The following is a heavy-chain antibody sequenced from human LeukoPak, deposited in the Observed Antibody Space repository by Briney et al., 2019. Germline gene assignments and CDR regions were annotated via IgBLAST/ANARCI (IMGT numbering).Heavy chain of an antibody. CDR2: FDPEDGET. Sequence: ASVKFSCKVSGYTLTELSMHWVRQAPGKGLEWMGGFDPEDGETIYAQKFQGRVTMTEDTSTDTAYMELSSLRSEDTAVYYCATGAPGPSTSDIVFDYWGQGTLVTVSS. V-gene: IGHV1-24*01. CDR3: ATGAPGPSTSDIVFDY. CDR1: GYTLTELS. J-gene: IGHJ4*02. D-gene: IGHD2-15*01.